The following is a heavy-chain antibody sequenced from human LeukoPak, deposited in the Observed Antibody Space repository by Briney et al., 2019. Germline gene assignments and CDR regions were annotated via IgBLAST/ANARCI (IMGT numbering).Heavy chain of an antibody. CDR2: ISGSGGST. V-gene: IGHV3-23*01. CDR1: GFTFSSYA. D-gene: IGHD1-14*01. CDR3: AKEGAGNRLTDAFDI. J-gene: IGHJ3*02. Sequence: AGGSLRLSCAASGFTFSSYAMSWVRQAPGKGLEWVSAISGSGGSTYYADSVKGRFTISTDNSKNTLYLQMNSLRAEDTAVYYCAKEGAGNRLTDAFDIWGQGTMVTVSS.